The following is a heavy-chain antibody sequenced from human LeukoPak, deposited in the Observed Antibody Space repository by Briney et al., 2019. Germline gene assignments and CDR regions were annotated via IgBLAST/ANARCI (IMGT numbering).Heavy chain of an antibody. CDR2: IIPIFGTA. CDR3: ARAIGKQPYYYYYYMDV. V-gene: IGHV1-69*05. CDR1: GGTFSSYA. D-gene: IGHD5-18*01. Sequence: SVKVSCKASGGTFSSYAISWVRQAPGQGLEWMGGIIPIFGTANYAQKFQGRVTITTDESTSTAYMELSSLRSEDTAVYYCARAIGKQPYYYYYYMDVWGKGTTVTVSS. J-gene: IGHJ6*03.